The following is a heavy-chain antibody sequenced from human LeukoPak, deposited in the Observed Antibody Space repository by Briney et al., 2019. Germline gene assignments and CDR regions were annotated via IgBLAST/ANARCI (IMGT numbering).Heavy chain of an antibody. V-gene: IGHV5-51*01. CDR3: ARSLGYCSGGSCYKHDAFDI. CDR1: GYSFTTYW. Sequence: GESLKISCKDSGYSFTTYWIGWVRQMPGKGLEWMGIIYPGDSDTRYSPSFQGQVTISADKSISTAYLQWSSLKASDTAMYYCARSLGYCSGGSCYKHDAFDIWGQGTMVTVSS. CDR2: IYPGDSDT. D-gene: IGHD2-15*01. J-gene: IGHJ3*02.